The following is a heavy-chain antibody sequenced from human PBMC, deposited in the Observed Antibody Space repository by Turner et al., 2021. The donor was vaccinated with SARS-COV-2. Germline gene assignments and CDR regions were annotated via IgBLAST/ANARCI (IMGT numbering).Heavy chain of an antibody. CDR2: INQSGST. CDR1: GGSFSVYY. J-gene: IGHJ4*02. V-gene: IGHV4-34*01. D-gene: IGHD5-18*01. Sequence: QAQLQQWGAGLLKPSETLSLTGAVNGGSFSVYYWSRIRQPPGKGLEWIGEINQSGSTNYNPSLKSRVTISVDTSKNQFSLKLSSVTAADTAVYYCARLGLGDSQFDYWGQGTLVTVSS. CDR3: ARLGLGDSQFDY.